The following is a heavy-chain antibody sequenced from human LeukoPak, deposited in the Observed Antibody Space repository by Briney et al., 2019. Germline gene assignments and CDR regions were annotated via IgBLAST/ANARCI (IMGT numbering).Heavy chain of an antibody. Sequence: GGSLRLSCAASGFTVSSNYMSWVRQAPGKGLEWVSVIYSCGSTYYADSVKGRFTISRDNSKNTLYLQMNSLRAEDTAVYYCAREMATIPYFDYWGQGTLVTVSS. D-gene: IGHD5-24*01. CDR2: IYSCGST. J-gene: IGHJ4*02. CDR1: GFTVSSNY. V-gene: IGHV3-66*03. CDR3: AREMATIPYFDY.